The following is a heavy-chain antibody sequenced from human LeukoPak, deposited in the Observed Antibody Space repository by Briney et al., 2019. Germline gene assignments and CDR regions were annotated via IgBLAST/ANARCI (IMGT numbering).Heavy chain of an antibody. D-gene: IGHD3-10*01. CDR2: ISYDGDTT. J-gene: IGHJ5*02. CDR1: GFYFSTCP. Sequence: GMSLRLSCSASGFYFSTCPMHWVRQAPGRGPEWVAVISYDGDTTYYADSVKGRFTISRDNSNNTLFLQMNSLRAEDTAMYFCARDANYFGSGMTYNWFDPWGQGTLVTVSS. CDR3: ARDANYFGSGMTYNWFDP. V-gene: IGHV3-30-3*01.